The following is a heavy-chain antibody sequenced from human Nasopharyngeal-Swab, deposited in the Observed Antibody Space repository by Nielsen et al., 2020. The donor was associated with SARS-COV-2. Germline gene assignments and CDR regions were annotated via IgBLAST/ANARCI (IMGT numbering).Heavy chain of an antibody. CDR2: ISAYNGNT. CDR1: GYTFTSYG. J-gene: IGHJ3*02. CDR3: ASNPLYCSSTSCYHDAFDS. V-gene: IGHV1-18*01. D-gene: IGHD2-2*01. Sequence: ASVKVSCKASGYTFTSYGISWVRQAPGQGLEWMGWISAYNGNTNYAQKLQGRVTMTTDTSTSTAYMELRSLRSDDTAVYYCASNPLYCSSTSCYHDAFDSWGQGTMVPSPQ.